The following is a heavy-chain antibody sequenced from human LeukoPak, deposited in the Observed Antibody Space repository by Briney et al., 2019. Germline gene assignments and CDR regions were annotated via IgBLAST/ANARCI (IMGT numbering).Heavy chain of an antibody. CDR1: GFTFGDYA. CDR3: TRDSGPRVATINGPLDAFDI. J-gene: IGHJ3*02. D-gene: IGHD5-12*01. V-gene: IGHV3-49*03. CDR2: IRSKAYGGTT. Sequence: GGSLRLSCTASGFTFGDYAMSWFRQAPGKGLEWVGFIRSKAYGGTTEYAASVKGRFTISRDDSKSIAYLQMNSLKTEDAAVYYCTRDSGPRVATINGPLDAFDIWGQGTMVTVSS.